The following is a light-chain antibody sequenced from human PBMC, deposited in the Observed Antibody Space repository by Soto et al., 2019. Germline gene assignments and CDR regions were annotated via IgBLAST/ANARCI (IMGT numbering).Light chain of an antibody. Sequence: ELGLTQSPGTRSLGQGARATVASVATQSVTSYLAWYQQKPGQAPRLLIYGASSRATGIPDRFSGSGSGTDFTLTISRLQPEDFATYYCQQYDSYSRTFGQGTKVDIK. CDR1: QSVTSY. J-gene: IGKJ1*01. CDR3: QQYDSYSRT. CDR2: GAS. V-gene: IGKV3-20*01.